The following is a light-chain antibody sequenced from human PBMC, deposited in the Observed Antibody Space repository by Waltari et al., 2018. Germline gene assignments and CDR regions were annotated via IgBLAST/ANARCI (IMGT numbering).Light chain of an antibody. CDR1: QSVSSRH. Sequence: EIVLTQSPGTLSLSPGERATLSCRATQSVSSRHLAWYQQKPGQAPRLLISGASSRATGIPDRFSASGSGTDFTLTISRLEPEDFAVYYCQQYGSSPLTFGGGTKVEIK. CDR3: QQYGSSPLT. CDR2: GAS. V-gene: IGKV3-20*01. J-gene: IGKJ4*01.